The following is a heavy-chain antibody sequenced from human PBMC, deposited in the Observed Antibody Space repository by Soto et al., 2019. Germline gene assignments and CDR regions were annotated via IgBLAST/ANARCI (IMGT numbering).Heavy chain of an antibody. J-gene: IGHJ3*02. D-gene: IGHD3-10*01. CDR3: AKDRGVRAFDI. CDR2: ISGSGGST. CDR1: GFTFSSYA. Sequence: GESLKISCAASGFTFSSYAMSWVRQAPGKGLEWVSAISGSGGSTYYADSVKGRFTISRDNSKNTLYLQMNSLRAEDTAVYYCAKDRGVRAFDIWGQGTMVTVSS. V-gene: IGHV3-23*01.